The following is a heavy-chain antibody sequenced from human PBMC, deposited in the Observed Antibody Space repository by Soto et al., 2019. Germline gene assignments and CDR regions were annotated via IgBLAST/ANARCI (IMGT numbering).Heavy chain of an antibody. D-gene: IGHD5-18*01. CDR2: ISAYNGNT. CDR3: ASSLLVGYGLEGESD. CDR1: GYTFTSYG. J-gene: IGHJ4*02. V-gene: IGHV1-18*01. Sequence: QVQLVQSGAEVKKPGASVKVSCKASGYTFTSYGISWVRQAPGQGLEWMGWISAYNGNTNYAQKLQGRVTITTDTSTSTPYMELRSLRSDDTAVYYCASSLLVGYGLEGESDWGQGTLVTVSS.